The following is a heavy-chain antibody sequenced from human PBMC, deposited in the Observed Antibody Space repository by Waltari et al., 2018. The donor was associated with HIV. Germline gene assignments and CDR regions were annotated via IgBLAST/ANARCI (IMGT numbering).Heavy chain of an antibody. V-gene: IGHV4-39*01. CDR2: ISHSGST. D-gene: IGHD2-15*01. J-gene: IGHJ5*02. CDR3: ARHNLLGRIGRIDP. CDR1: GDSVTSGHTF. Sequence: QLQLQESGPGLVKPSETLSPTCSVSGDSVTSGHTFWDWVRQPPGKGLAWVATISHSGSTYYNPSRKSRVSVSVDTSKNQFSLKMRAVTASDTAVYFCARHNLLGRIGRIDPWGQGILVTVSS.